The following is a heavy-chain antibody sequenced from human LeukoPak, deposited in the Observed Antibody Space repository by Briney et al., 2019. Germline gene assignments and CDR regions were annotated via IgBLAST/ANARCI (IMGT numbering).Heavy chain of an antibody. CDR1: GDTFSSYA. J-gene: IGHJ6*03. CDR2: IIPIFGTA. CDR3: GRVLGDFGVGEYYYYYMDV. V-gene: IGHV1-69*13. Sequence: SVKVSCKASGDTFSSYAISWVRQAPGQGLEWMGGIIPIFGTANYAQKFQGRVTITADESTSTAYMKLSSLRSEDTAVYYCGRVLGDFGVGEYYYYYMDVWGKGTTVTVSS. D-gene: IGHD3-3*01.